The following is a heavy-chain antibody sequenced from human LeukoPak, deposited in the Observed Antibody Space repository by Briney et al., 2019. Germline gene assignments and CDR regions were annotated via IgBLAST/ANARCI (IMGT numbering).Heavy chain of an antibody. Sequence: GGSLRLSCAASGFTFSSYGMHWVRRATGKGLEWVGVIWYDGSNKYYADSVKGRFTISRDNSKNTLYLQMNSLRAEDTAVYYCARDLGEGWFDPWGQGTLVTVSS. D-gene: IGHD3-16*01. CDR1: GFTFSSYG. CDR2: IWYDGSNK. V-gene: IGHV3-33*01. J-gene: IGHJ5*02. CDR3: ARDLGEGWFDP.